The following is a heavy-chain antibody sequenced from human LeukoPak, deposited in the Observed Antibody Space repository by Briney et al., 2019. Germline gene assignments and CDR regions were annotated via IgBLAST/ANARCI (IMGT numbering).Heavy chain of an antibody. CDR1: GFTFSSYA. V-gene: IGHV3-64*01. CDR2: ISSNGGST. Sequence: PGGSLRLSCAASGFTFSSYAMHWVRQAPGKGLEYVSAISSNGGSTYYANSVKGRFTISRDNSKNTLYLQMGSLRAEDMAVYYCARNGRSDEVVTAIDHWGQGTLVTVSS. J-gene: IGHJ4*02. CDR3: ARNGRSDEVVTAIDH. D-gene: IGHD2-21*02.